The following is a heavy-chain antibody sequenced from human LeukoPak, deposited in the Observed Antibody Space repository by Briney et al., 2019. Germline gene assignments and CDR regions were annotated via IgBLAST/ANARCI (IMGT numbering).Heavy chain of an antibody. Sequence: SETLSLTCTVSGDSINTYYWNWIRQPPGKGLEWIGNIYYTGSTKYNPALKSRVTTSVDTSKNQFSLKLSSVTAADTAVYYCATDYGGTLSYWGQGTLVTVSS. V-gene: IGHV4-59*01. CDR2: IYYTGST. CDR3: ATDYGGTLSY. CDR1: GDSINTYY. D-gene: IGHD4-23*01. J-gene: IGHJ4*02.